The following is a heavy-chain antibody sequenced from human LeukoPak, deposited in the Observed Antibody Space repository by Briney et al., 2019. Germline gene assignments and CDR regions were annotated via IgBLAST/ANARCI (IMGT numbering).Heavy chain of an antibody. J-gene: IGHJ3*02. D-gene: IGHD2-21*02. CDR2: IYDSGST. CDR3: AREYVVVTATRAFDI. V-gene: IGHV4-30-2*05. CDR1: GGSISSGGYS. Sequence: SQTLSLTCAVSGGSISSGGYSWSWIRQPPGKGLEWIRYIYDSGSTYYNPSLKSRVTISVDTSKNQFSLKLSSVTAADTAVYYCAREYVVVTATRAFDIWGQGTMVTVSS.